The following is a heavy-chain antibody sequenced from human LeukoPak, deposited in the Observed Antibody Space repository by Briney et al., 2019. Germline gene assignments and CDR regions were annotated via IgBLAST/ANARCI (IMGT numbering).Heavy chain of an antibody. CDR1: GGSISSYY. D-gene: IGHD1-26*01. V-gene: IGHV4-59*08. Sequence: ASEILSLTCTVSGGSISSYYWSWIRQPPGKGLEWIGYIYYTGNTNYNPSLKSRVTISVDTSKNQFSLNLSSVTAADTAIYYCARLGGATSPFGYWGQGTLVTVSS. CDR3: ARLGGATSPFGY. J-gene: IGHJ4*02. CDR2: IYYTGNT.